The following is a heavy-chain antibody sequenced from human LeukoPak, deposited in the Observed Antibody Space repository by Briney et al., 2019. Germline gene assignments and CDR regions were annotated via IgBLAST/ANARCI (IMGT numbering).Heavy chain of an antibody. J-gene: IGHJ5*02. CDR1: GYTFTGYY. D-gene: IGHD3-10*01. Sequence: ASVKVSCKASGYTFTGYYMHWVRQAPGQGLEWMGWINPNSGGTNYAQKFQGRVTMTRDTSITTAYMELSRLKSDDTAVYYCARGPARGNWFDPWGQGTLVTVSS. CDR2: INPNSGGT. CDR3: ARGPARGNWFDP. V-gene: IGHV1-2*02.